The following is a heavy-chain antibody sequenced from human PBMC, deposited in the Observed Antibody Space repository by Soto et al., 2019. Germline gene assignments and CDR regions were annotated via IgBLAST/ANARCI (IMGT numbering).Heavy chain of an antibody. Sequence: VKVSCKASGYTFTSYGISWVRQAPGQGLEWMGWISAYNGNTNYAQKLQGRVTMTTDTSTSTAYMELRSLRSDDTAVYYCARGGGFGYCSGGSCPIGVWGKGTTVTVS. D-gene: IGHD2-15*01. CDR3: ARGGGFGYCSGGSCPIGV. CDR1: GYTFTSYG. V-gene: IGHV1-18*01. CDR2: ISAYNGNT. J-gene: IGHJ6*03.